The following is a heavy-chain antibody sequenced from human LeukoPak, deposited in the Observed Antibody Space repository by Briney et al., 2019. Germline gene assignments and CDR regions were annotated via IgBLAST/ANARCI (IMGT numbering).Heavy chain of an antibody. J-gene: IGHJ3*02. CDR1: GYTFTGYY. CDR3: ARANYYDSSWMDAFDI. CDR2: INPNSGGT. D-gene: IGHD3-22*01. V-gene: IGHV1-2*02. Sequence: ASVKVSCKASGYTFTGYYMHWVRQAPGQGREWMGWINPNSGGTNYAQKFQGRVTMTRDTSISTAYMELSRLRSDDTAVYYCARANYYDSSWMDAFDIWGQGTMVTVSS.